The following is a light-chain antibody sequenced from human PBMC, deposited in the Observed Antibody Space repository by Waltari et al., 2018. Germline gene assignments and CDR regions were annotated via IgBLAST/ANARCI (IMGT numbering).Light chain of an antibody. J-gene: IGKJ2*01. CDR1: QGISSY. Sequence: IQLTQPPSSLSASVGDRVTITCRASQGISSYLAWYQQKPGKAPKLLIYAASTLQSGVPSRFSGSGSGSDFTLTISSLQPEDFAIYFCQQFNSHPYTFGQGTKLEI. CDR2: AAS. V-gene: IGKV1-9*01. CDR3: QQFNSHPYT.